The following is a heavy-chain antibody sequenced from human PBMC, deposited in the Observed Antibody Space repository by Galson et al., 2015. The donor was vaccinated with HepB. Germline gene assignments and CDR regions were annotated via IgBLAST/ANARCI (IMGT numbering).Heavy chain of an antibody. CDR1: GDSVSDIS. CDR3: ATGDLFGGYYTY. D-gene: IGHD3-3*01. CDR2: SDYETGHI. V-gene: IGHV1-24*01. J-gene: IGHJ4*02. Sequence: SVKVSCKVSGDSVSDISLHWVRQAPGKGLEWLGGSDYETGHITYAQRFQGRVTMVEDTPTDTAYMELRSLRYEDTAVYYCATGDLFGGYYTYWGQGTLVTVSS.